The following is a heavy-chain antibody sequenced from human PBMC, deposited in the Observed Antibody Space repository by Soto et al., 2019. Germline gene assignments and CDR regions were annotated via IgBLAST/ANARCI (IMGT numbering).Heavy chain of an antibody. J-gene: IGHJ6*02. CDR3: AKNYEYYYHYGMDF. CDR2: ISGSGGST. D-gene: IGHD3-22*01. V-gene: IGHV3-23*01. CDR1: GFTFSSYA. Sequence: GGSLRLSCAASGFTFSSYAMSWVRQAPGKGLEWVSAISGSGGSTYYADSVKGRLTISRDNSKNTLYLQMNSLRAEDTAVYYCAKNYEYYYHYGMDFWGQGSTVTVSS.